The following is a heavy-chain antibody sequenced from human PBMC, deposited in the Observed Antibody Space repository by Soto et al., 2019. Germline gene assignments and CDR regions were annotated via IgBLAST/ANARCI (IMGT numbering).Heavy chain of an antibody. CDR3: SRRSRGYSGYANQ. V-gene: IGHV3-48*01. Sequence: EVQLVESGGGLVQPGGSLSLACAASGFPFRSYSMNWVRQAPGKGLEWVSSISGGSGRIFYAESLEGRFTISRDNAQNSLYLQMNRLRVEDTAVYYCSRRSRGYSGYANQWGPGTLVNVS. J-gene: IGHJ4*01. CDR1: GFPFRSYS. CDR2: ISGGSGRI. D-gene: IGHD5-12*01.